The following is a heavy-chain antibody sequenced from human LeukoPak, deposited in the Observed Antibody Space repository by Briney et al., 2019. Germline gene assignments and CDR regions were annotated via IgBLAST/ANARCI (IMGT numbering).Heavy chain of an antibody. CDR2: ISSSSSYI. J-gene: IGHJ4*02. V-gene: IGHV3-21*01. CDR1: GFTFSSYS. Sequence: GGSLRLSCAASGFTFSSYSMNWVRQAPGKGLEWVSSISSSSSYIYYADSVKGRFTISRDNAKNSLYLQMNSLRAEDTAVYHCARGLVGATEDYWGQGTLVTVSS. CDR3: ARGLVGATEDY. D-gene: IGHD1-26*01.